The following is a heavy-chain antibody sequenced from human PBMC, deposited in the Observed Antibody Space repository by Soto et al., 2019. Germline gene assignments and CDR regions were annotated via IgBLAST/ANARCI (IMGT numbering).Heavy chain of an antibody. D-gene: IGHD3-10*01. Sequence: SETLSLTCTVSGGSISSYYWSWIRQPPGKGLEWIGYIYYSGSTNYNPSLKSRVTISVDTSKNQFSLKLSSVTAADTAVYYCARLITMVRGVIIDNWFDPWGQGTLVTVSS. J-gene: IGHJ5*02. CDR3: ARLITMVRGVIIDNWFDP. V-gene: IGHV4-59*01. CDR2: IYYSGST. CDR1: GGSISSYY.